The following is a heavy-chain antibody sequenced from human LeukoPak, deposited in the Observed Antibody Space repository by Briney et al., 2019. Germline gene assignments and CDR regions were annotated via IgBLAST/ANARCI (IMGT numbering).Heavy chain of an antibody. D-gene: IGHD3-10*01. J-gene: IGHJ5*02. Sequence: SQTLSLTPALSGDSASSNSKGWNWIRQSPTRGLEWLTWTYYRSKWYNDSEVSVKSRITINPDTSKKQCSLQLNSVTPEDTAVYYCASSSVGWFDPWGQGTLVTVSS. CDR3: ASSSVGWFDP. V-gene: IGHV6-1*01. CDR2: TYYRSKWYN. CDR1: GDSASSNSKG.